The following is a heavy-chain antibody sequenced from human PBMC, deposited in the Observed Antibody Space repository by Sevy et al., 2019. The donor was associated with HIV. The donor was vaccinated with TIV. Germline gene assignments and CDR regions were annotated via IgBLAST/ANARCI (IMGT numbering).Heavy chain of an antibody. Sequence: GGSLRLSCAASGFTFSSYWMSWVRQAPGKGLEWVANIKQDGSEKYYVDSVKGRFTISRGNAKNSLYLQMNSLRAEDTAVYYCARDRRPYSSSLDYWGQGTLVTVSS. CDR2: IKQDGSEK. CDR3: ARDRRPYSSSLDY. J-gene: IGHJ4*02. CDR1: GFTFSSYW. D-gene: IGHD6-13*01. V-gene: IGHV3-7*01.